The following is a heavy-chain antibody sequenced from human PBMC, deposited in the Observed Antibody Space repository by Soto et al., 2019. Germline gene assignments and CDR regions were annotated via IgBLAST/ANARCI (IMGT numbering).Heavy chain of an antibody. D-gene: IGHD6-25*01. CDR1: RFTFSRYA. CDR3: ANSAAGPYCYYYGMDV. CDR2: ISGSGGST. J-gene: IGHJ6*02. Sequence: GSLRLSCAASRFTFSRYAMSWVRQSPGKGLEWVSAISGSGGSTYYADSVKGRFTISRDNSKNTLYLQMNSLRAEDTAVYYCANSAAGPYCYYYGMDVWGQGTTVTSP. V-gene: IGHV3-23*01.